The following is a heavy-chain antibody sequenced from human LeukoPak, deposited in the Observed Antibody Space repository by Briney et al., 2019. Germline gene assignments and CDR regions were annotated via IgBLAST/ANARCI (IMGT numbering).Heavy chain of an antibody. Sequence: GGSLRLSCAASGFTFSSYGMHWVRQAPGKGLEWVAVIWYDGSNKYYADSVKGRFTISRDNSKNTLYLQMSSPRAEDTAVYYCARDRIYHYFDYWGQGTLVTVSS. V-gene: IGHV3-33*01. CDR3: ARDRIYHYFDY. CDR1: GFTFSSYG. D-gene: IGHD5/OR15-5a*01. J-gene: IGHJ4*02. CDR2: IWYDGSNK.